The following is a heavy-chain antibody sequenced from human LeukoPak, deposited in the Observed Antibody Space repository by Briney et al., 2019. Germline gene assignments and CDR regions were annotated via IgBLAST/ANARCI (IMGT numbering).Heavy chain of an antibody. CDR1: GFTSSNYA. J-gene: IGHJ4*02. D-gene: IGHD5-24*01. CDR2: INSGGTT. Sequence: PGGSLILSCAASGFTSSNYAMSWVRQAPGKGLEWVSTINSGGTTYYADSVKGRFTISRDNSKNTLCLQMNSLRAEDTAVYYCAKQQGAYNYYFDYWGQGTLVTVSS. CDR3: AKQQGAYNYYFDY. V-gene: IGHV3-23*01.